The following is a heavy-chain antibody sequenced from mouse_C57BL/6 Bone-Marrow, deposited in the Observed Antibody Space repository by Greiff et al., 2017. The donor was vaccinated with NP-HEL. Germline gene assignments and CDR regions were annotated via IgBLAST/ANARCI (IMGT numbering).Heavy chain of an antibody. CDR3: ARGGYSYAMDY. CDR1: GFTFSSYA. D-gene: IGHD2-3*01. J-gene: IGHJ4*01. V-gene: IGHV5-4*01. Sequence: GQVVESGGGLVKPGGSLKLSCAASGFTFSSYAMSWVRQTPEKRLEWVATISDGGSYTYYPDNVKGRFTISRDNAKNNLYLQMSHLKSEDTAMYYCARGGYSYAMDYWGQGTSVTVSS. CDR2: ISDGGSYT.